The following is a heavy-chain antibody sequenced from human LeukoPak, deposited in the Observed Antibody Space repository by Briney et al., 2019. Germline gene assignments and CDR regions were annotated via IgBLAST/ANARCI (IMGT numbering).Heavy chain of an antibody. D-gene: IGHD3-22*01. CDR1: GYTFTVYY. V-gene: IGHV1-2*02. J-gene: IGHJ3*02. CDR2: INPNSGGT. CDR3: ARSRDSRGYPDAFDI. Sequence: ASVKVSCKASGYTFTVYYLHWVRQAPGQGLEWMGWINPNSGGTHYARKFQGRVTMTRDTSISTAYMELSRLKSDDTAVYFCARSRDSRGYPDAFDIWGQGTMVTVSP.